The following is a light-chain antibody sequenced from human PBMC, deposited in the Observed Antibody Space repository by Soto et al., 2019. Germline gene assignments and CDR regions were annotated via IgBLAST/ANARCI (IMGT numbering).Light chain of an antibody. Sequence: EIVMTQSPATLSVSPGERATLSCRASQSVSSNLAWYQQKPSQAPRLLIYGASTRATGIPARFSGSGSGTEFTLTISSRQSEDFAVYYCQQYNNWPPWTFGQGTKVEIK. CDR2: GAS. V-gene: IGKV3-15*01. CDR1: QSVSSN. CDR3: QQYNNWPPWT. J-gene: IGKJ1*01.